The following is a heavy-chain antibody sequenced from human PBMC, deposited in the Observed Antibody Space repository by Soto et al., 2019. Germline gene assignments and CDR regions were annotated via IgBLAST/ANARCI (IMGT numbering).Heavy chain of an antibody. J-gene: IGHJ4*02. CDR3: ARGGAMGVDY. D-gene: IGHD1-26*01. V-gene: IGHV3-74*01. Sequence: PGGSLRLSCTASGFTFNTHWMHWVRQAPGKGLVWVSRIYFDGITTNYADSVKGRLTVSRDNAKNTVYLHVNTLRDEDTAVYYCARGGAMGVDYWGQGTLVTVYS. CDR1: GFTFNTHW. CDR2: IYFDGITT.